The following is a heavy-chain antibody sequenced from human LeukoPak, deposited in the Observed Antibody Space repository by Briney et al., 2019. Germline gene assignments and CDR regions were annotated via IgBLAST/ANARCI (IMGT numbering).Heavy chain of an antibody. D-gene: IGHD7-27*01. CDR3: ATYTNWVAGDV. Sequence: GGSLRLSCAASGFIFSSYGMHWVRQAPGKGLEWVASIKDDGSETFHADSVRGRFTISRDNARGTLYVQMNTLRAEDTAVYYCATYTNWVAGDVWGQGTTVTVSS. CDR1: GFIFSSYG. CDR2: IKDDGSET. V-gene: IGHV3-7*01. J-gene: IGHJ6*02.